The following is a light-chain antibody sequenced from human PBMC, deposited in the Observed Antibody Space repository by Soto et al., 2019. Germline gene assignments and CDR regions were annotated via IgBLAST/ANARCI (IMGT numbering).Light chain of an antibody. J-gene: IGKJ5*01. V-gene: IGKV1-27*01. CDR1: QGIGNS. CDR3: QKYNTVPAT. CDR2: SAS. Sequence: DIQMTQSPPSLSASVGDRVTITCRASQGIGNSLAWYQQKPGTVPKLLIYSASTLQSGVPSRFSGSGSGTGLPLTISSLQPEDVAAYYCQKYNTVPATFGQGTRLEIK.